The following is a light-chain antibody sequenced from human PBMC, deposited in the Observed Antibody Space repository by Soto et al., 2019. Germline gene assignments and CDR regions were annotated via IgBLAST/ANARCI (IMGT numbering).Light chain of an antibody. CDR2: EVN. J-gene: IGLJ1*01. CDR3: ISHAGSHRV. V-gene: IGLV2-8*01. CDR1: SSDLGAYNY. Sequence: QSALTQPPSASGSPGQSVTISCTGTSSDLGAYNYVSWYQQHPGKAPKLMIYEVNKRPSGVPDRFSGSKSGNTASLTVSGLQAEDEADYYCISHAGSHRVFGTGTKVTVL.